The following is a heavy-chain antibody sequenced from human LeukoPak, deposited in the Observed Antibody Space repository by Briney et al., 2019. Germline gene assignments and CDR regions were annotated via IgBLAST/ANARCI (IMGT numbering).Heavy chain of an antibody. J-gene: IGHJ4*02. CDR1: GFTFNSYW. CDR2: IKEDGSEK. V-gene: IGHV3-7*01. CDR3: ARDGRQWLVTRSFDY. D-gene: IGHD6-19*01. Sequence: GGSLRLSCAASGFTFNSYWMSWVRQAPGKGLEWVANIKEDGSEKYYVDSVRGRFTISRDNAQNSLYLQMNSLRAEDTAVYYCARDGRQWLVTRSFDYWGQGTLVTVSS.